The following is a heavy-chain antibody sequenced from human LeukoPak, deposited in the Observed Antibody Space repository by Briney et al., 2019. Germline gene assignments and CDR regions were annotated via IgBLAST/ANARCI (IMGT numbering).Heavy chain of an antibody. CDR3: ARSLRAVAGIWDY. J-gene: IGHJ4*02. CDR1: GDSINTYY. CDR2: IYYSGST. Sequence: PSETLSLTCTVSGDSINTYYWSWIRQAPGKGLEWIGFIYYSGSTDYNPSLKSRVTISVDTSKNQFSLKLSSVTAADTAVYYCARSLRAVAGIWDYWGQGTLVTVSS. V-gene: IGHV4-59*08. D-gene: IGHD6-19*01.